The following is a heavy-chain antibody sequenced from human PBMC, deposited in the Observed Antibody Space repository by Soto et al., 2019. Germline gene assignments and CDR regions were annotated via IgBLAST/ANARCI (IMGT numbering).Heavy chain of an antibody. V-gene: IGHV1-3*01. CDR1: GYTFTSYA. J-gene: IGHJ2*01. D-gene: IGHD2-21*01. Sequence: QVQLVQSGAEVKKPGASVKVSCRASGYTFTSYAMHWVRQAPGQRLEWMGWINAGNGNTKYSQKFQGRVTITRDTAASTAYMELSSLRSEDTAVYYCARVPGYSIGDLWGRGTLVTVSS. CDR3: ARVPGYSIGDL. CDR2: INAGNGNT.